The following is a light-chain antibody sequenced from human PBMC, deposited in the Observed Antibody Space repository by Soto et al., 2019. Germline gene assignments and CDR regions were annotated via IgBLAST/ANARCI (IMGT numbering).Light chain of an antibody. V-gene: IGLV2-14*01. CDR3: SSYTSSSTLV. J-gene: IGLJ3*02. Sequence: QSALTQPPSVSGSPGQPITISCTGTSSDIGGYNYVSWYQHHPGKAPKLMIYEVTYRPSGVSSRFSGSKSGNTASLTISGLQAEDEADYYCSSYTSSSTLVFGGGTKVTVL. CDR1: SSDIGGYNY. CDR2: EVT.